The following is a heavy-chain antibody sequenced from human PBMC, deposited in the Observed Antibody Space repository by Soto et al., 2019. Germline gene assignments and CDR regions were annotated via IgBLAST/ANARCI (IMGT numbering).Heavy chain of an antibody. Sequence: ASVKVSCKASGYTFTNYGINWVRQAPGQGLEWLGWVSAYNGERRYAQRVQARVIMTTDTSTTTAYMELRSLRSDDTAVYYCSRGTSIPASGDYWGQGTLVTISS. V-gene: IGHV1-18*01. D-gene: IGHD6-6*01. CDR1: GYTFTNYG. CDR2: VSAYNGER. CDR3: SRGTSIPASGDY. J-gene: IGHJ4*01.